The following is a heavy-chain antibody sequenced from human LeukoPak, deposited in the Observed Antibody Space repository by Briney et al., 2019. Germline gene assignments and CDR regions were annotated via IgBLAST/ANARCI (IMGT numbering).Heavy chain of an antibody. Sequence: SVKVSCRASGGAFSSYAISWVRQAPGQGLEWMGGIIPICGSANYAQKFQGRVTITTDNSKNKPYLQLSSLRSEDTAGYYCARRLSIAARPDLGVPTWFDPWGQGTLVTVSS. CDR2: IIPICGSA. CDR3: ARRLSIAARPDLGVPTWFDP. V-gene: IGHV1-69*05. D-gene: IGHD6-6*01. J-gene: IGHJ5*02. CDR1: GGAFSSYA.